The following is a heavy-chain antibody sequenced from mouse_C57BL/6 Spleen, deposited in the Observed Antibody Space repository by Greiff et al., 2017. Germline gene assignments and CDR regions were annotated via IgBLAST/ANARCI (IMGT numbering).Heavy chain of an antibody. J-gene: IGHJ2*01. CDR3: ARTSNWEFDY. CDR2: IDPSDSYT. Sequence: VQLQQPGAELVMPGASVKLSCKASGYTFTSYWMHWVKQRPGQGLEWIGEIDPSDSYTNYNQKFKGKSTLTVDKSSSTAYMQLSSLTSEDSAVYYCARTSNWEFDYWGQGTTLTVSA. V-gene: IGHV1-69*01. CDR1: GYTFTSYW. D-gene: IGHD4-1*01.